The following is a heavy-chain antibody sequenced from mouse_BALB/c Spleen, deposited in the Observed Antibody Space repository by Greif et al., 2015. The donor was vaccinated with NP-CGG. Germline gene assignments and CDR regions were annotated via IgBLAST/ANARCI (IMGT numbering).Heavy chain of an antibody. CDR3: ARHTTAVKGWFAY. J-gene: IGHJ3*01. CDR1: GFTFSSYG. CDR2: ISGGGSYT. D-gene: IGHD1-1*01. V-gene: IGHV5-9-2*01. Sequence: DVMLVESGGGLVKPGGSLKLSCAASGFTFSSYGMSWVRQTPEKRLEWVATISGGGSYTYYPDGVKGRFTISRDNAKNNLYLQMSSLRSEDTALYYCARHTTAVKGWFAYWGQGTLVTVSA.